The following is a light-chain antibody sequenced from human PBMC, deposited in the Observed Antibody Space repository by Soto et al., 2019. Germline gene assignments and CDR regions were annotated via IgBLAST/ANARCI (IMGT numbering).Light chain of an antibody. CDR2: YDV. V-gene: IGLV3-21*04. J-gene: IGLJ3*02. CDR1: KVGSKS. CDR3: QVWDGSTHHLV. Sequence: SYELTQPPSVSVAPGRTAIITCGGSKVGSKSVHWYQQKPGQAPVLVIYYDVDRPSGIPERFSGSNSGDTATLPIASVEAGDEADYYCQVWDGSTHHLVFGGGTKLTVL.